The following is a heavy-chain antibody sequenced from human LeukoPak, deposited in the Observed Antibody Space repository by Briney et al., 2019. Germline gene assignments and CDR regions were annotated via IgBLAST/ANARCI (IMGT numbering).Heavy chain of an antibody. J-gene: IGHJ6*02. CDR2: INQGGSGE. D-gene: IGHD3-10*01. CDR1: GFPFSNYW. CDR3: ARDRVTNSYDYYGLDV. V-gene: IGHV3-7*03. Sequence: PGGSLRLSCTASGFPFSNYWMTWVRQAPGKGLEWVANINQGGSGEYYVDSVKGQFTISRDNAKNSLYLQINSLRAEDTAVYFCARDRVTNSYDYYGLDVWGQGTTVSVSS.